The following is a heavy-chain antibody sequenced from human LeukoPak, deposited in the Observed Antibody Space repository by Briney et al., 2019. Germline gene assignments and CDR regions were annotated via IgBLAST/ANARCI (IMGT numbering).Heavy chain of an antibody. D-gene: IGHD6-13*01. V-gene: IGHV5-51*01. Sequence: GESLKISCKGSGYSFTSYWIGWVRQMLGKGLEWMGIIYPGDSDTRYSPSFQGQVTISADKSISTAYLQWSSLKASDTAMYYCAKPVSSSWLYFDYWGQGTLVTVSS. CDR1: GYSFTSYW. CDR2: IYPGDSDT. J-gene: IGHJ4*02. CDR3: AKPVSSSWLYFDY.